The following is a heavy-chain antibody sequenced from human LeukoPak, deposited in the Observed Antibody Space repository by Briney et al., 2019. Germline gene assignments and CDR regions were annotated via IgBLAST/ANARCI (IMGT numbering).Heavy chain of an antibody. CDR2: IYYSGST. J-gene: IGHJ6*03. V-gene: IGHV4-39*07. CDR1: GGSISSSSYY. CDR3: ARDGYSSSWLGDYYYYYMDV. Sequence: SETLSLTCTVSGGSISSSSYYWGWIRQPPGKGLEWIGSIYYSGSTYYNPSLKSRVTISVDTSKDQFSLKLSSVTAADTAVYYCARDGYSSSWLGDYYYYYMDVWGKGTTVTVSS. D-gene: IGHD6-13*01.